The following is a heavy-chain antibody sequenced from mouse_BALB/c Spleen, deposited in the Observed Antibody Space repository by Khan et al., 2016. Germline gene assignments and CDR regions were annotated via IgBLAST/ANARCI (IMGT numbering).Heavy chain of an antibody. Sequence: IQLVQSGAELVKPGASVKLSCTASGFNIKDTYMHWVKQRPEQGLEWIGRIDPANGNTKYDPKFQGKATITADTSFNTAYLQLSSLTSEDTAVYCCARGLYYYDSNYYAMGYWGQGTSVTVSS. CDR1: GFNIKDTY. CDR2: IDPANGNT. J-gene: IGHJ4*01. V-gene: IGHV14-3*02. CDR3: ARGLYYYDSNYYAMGY. D-gene: IGHD1-1*01.